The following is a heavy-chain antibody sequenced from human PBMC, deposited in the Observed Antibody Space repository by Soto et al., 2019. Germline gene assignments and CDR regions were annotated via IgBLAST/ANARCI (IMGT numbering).Heavy chain of an antibody. Sequence: PSQTLSLTGAISGDSVSSNTASWNWIGQSPSRGLEWLGRTYFRSKWYNDYAVSVKSRIIINPDTSNNQFSLQLNSVTPEDTAVYFCAKGDNLGPKTGYAFDPWGQGIMVTVSS. CDR1: GDSVSSNTAS. CDR3: AKGDNLGPKTGYAFDP. CDR2: TYFRSKWYN. D-gene: IGHD5-12*01. V-gene: IGHV6-1*01. J-gene: IGHJ5*02.